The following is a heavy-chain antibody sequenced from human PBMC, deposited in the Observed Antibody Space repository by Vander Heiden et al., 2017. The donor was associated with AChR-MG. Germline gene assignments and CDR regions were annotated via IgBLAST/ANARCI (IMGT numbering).Heavy chain of an antibody. D-gene: IGHD6-13*01. V-gene: IGHV3-48*01. CDR2: ISSSSSTI. J-gene: IGHJ6*04. CDR3: ARVPGGSSWYFYHSPVYYYYGMDV. CDR1: VFPFSRYS. Sequence: EVQLVESGGCLVQPGGSLRLSCAASVFPFSRYSLNWLRQAPGQGLEWVTYISSSSSTIYYAESVKGRFTISRDNAENSLYLQMNSLRAEDTAVYYCARVPGGSSWYFYHSPVYYYYGMDVWGEGTTVTVSS.